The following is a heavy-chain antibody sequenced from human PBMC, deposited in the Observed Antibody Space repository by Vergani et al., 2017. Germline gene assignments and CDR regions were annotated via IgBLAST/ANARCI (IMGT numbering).Heavy chain of an antibody. CDR2: INLNTGGC. CDR1: GYTFIGYY. J-gene: IGHJ6*04. V-gene: IGHV1-2*02. Sequence: QVQLVQSGAEVKKPGFSLRVSCKASGYTFIGYYMHWVRQAPGQGLEWIGWINLNTGGCNLAQNVQGRVTLTRDTSTSTFYLELSRLKSDDTAVYYCARRAFNGPMCYTQYNYYYFIAVWATGTSVTVSS. D-gene: IGHD2-8*01. CDR3: ARRAFNGPMCYTQYNYYYFIAV.